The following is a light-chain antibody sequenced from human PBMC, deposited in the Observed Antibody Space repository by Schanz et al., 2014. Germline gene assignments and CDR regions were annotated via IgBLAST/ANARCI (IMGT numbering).Light chain of an antibody. V-gene: IGLV3-21*02. J-gene: IGLJ2*01. CDR1: NIGSKS. CDR3: QVWDDRSEEVV. CDR2: GAS. Sequence: SSELTQAPSVSVAPGQTARITCGGDNIGSKSVHWYQQKSGQAPALVVYGASDRPSGIPGRFSGSKSGNTATLTISWVEAGDVADYYCQVWDDRSEEVVFGGGTKVTVL.